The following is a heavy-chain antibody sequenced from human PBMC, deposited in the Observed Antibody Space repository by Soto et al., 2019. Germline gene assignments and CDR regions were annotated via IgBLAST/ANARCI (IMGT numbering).Heavy chain of an antibody. CDR2: ISYSGSA. D-gene: IGHD3-22*01. CDR3: ARQGPHLVVVISLLFDY. Sequence: QVQLQEPGPGLVKPSETLSLTCTVSGGSISRRGYYSGWIRQPPGKGLEWIGSISYSGSAYYNPSLQSRVTISADTSKHQLSLNMTSLTAADTSVYYCARQGPHLVVVISLLFDYWGQGTLVTVSS. J-gene: IGHJ4*02. V-gene: IGHV4-39*01. CDR1: GGSISRRGYY.